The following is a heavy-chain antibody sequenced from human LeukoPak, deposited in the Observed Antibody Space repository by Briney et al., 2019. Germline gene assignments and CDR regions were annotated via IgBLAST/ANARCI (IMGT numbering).Heavy chain of an antibody. CDR3: ATEVIIAVTGNDY. V-gene: IGHV3-15*07. CDR1: GFTFSNVW. Sequence: GGSLRLSCAASGFTFSNVWMNWVRQAPGKGLEWVGRIRSKTHGETIDYAAPVRGRFTNSRDDSKNTLYLQLNSLKTEDTAVYYCATEVIIAVTGNDYWGQGSLVTVSS. J-gene: IGHJ4*02. CDR2: IRSKTHGETI. D-gene: IGHD6-19*01.